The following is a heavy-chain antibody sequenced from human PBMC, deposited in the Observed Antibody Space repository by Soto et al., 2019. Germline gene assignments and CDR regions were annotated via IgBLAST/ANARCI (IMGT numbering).Heavy chain of an antibody. J-gene: IGHJ6*02. Sequence: EVQLLESGGGLVQPGGSLRLSCAASGFTFSSYAMSWVRQAPGKGLEWVSAISGSGGSTYYADSVKGRFTISRDNSKNTLYLQMNSLRAEDTAVYYCARVDFVGVVIDYYGMDVWGQGTTVTVSS. CDR2: ISGSGGST. D-gene: IGHD3-3*01. CDR3: ARVDFVGVVIDYYGMDV. V-gene: IGHV3-23*01. CDR1: GFTFSSYA.